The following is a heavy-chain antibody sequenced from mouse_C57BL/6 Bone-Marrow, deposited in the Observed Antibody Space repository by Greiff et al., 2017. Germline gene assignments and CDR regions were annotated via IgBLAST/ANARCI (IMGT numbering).Heavy chain of an antibody. CDR1: GFTFSSYG. V-gene: IGHV5-6*01. J-gene: IGHJ2*01. Sequence: EVQLVESGGDLVKPGGSLKLSCAASGFTFSSYGMSWVRQTPDQRLELVATISSGGSYTYYPDSVKGRFTISRDNAKNTLYLQMSSLKSEDTAMYYCARLTVVARDYFDYWGQGTTLTVSS. D-gene: IGHD1-1*01. CDR2: ISSGGSYT. CDR3: ARLTVVARDYFDY.